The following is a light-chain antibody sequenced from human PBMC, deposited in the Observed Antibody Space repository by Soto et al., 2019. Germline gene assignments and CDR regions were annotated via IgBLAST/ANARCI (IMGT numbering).Light chain of an antibody. V-gene: IGLV1-40*01. J-gene: IGLJ1*01. CDR2: VNS. Sequence: QSVLTQPPSVSGAPGQRVTISCTGRSSNIGAGYDVHWYQQFPGTAPKLLIYVNSNRPSGVPDRFSGSKSGTSASLAITGLQAEDEADYYCQSYDSSLSGYVFGTGTKLTVL. CDR3: QSYDSSLSGYV. CDR1: SSNIGAGYD.